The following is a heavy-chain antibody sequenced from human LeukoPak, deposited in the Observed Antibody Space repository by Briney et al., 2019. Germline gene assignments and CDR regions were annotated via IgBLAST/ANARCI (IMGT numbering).Heavy chain of an antibody. CDR1: GGTFSSYA. V-gene: IGHV1-69*13. J-gene: IGHJ4*02. D-gene: IGHD3-9*01. CDR2: IIPIFGTA. CDR3: ASLGGDWLFDY. Sequence: SVKVSCKASGGTFSSYAISWVRQAPGQGLEWMGGIIPIFGTANYAQKFQGRVTITADESTSTAYMELSSLRSEDTDVYYCASLGGDWLFDYWGQGTLVTVSS.